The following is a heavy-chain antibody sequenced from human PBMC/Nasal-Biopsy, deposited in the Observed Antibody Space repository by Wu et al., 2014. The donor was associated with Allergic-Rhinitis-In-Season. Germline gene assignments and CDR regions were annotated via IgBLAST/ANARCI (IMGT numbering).Heavy chain of an antibody. CDR2: ISSTGGDT. CDR3: AKSWDEFGDTGVGLDY. Sequence: LRLSCAASGFSFGSYAMSWVRQAPGKGLEWVAAISSTGGDTYYADSVKGRFTISRDKSKHTLYLQMISLRVEDTAIYFCAKSWDEFGDTGVGLDYWGQGTLVTVSS. J-gene: IGHJ4*02. D-gene: IGHD4-17*01. V-gene: IGHV3-23*01. CDR1: GFSFGSYA.